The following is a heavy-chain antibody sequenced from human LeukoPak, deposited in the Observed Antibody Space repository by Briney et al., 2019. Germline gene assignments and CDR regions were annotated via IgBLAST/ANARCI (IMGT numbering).Heavy chain of an antibody. Sequence: GESLKISCKGSGYSFSSYWIAWVRQMPGKGLEWMGIIYPGDSDSKYSRSFQGQVTTSADKSINTAYLQWSSLKASDSAMYYCARRLGGADIFDIWGQGTMVTVSS. CDR1: GYSFSSYW. CDR2: IYPGDSDS. CDR3: ARRLGGADIFDI. D-gene: IGHD3-16*01. J-gene: IGHJ3*02. V-gene: IGHV5-51*01.